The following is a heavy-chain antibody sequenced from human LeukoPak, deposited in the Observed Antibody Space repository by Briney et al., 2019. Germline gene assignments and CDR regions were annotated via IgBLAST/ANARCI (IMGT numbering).Heavy chain of an antibody. J-gene: IGHJ4*02. D-gene: IGHD2-15*01. CDR2: IRSKAYGGTT. Sequence: GGSLRLSCTASGFTFGDYAMSWFRQAPGKELEWVGFIRSKAYGGTTEYAASVKGRFTISRDDSKSIAYLQMNSLKTEDTAVYYCTRTSGYCSGGSCYVFDYWGQGTLVTVSS. CDR3: TRTSGYCSGGSCYVFDY. CDR1: GFTFGDYA. V-gene: IGHV3-49*03.